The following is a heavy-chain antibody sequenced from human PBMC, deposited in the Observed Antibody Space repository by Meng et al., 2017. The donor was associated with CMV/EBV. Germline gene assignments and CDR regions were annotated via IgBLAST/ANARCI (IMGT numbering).Heavy chain of an antibody. V-gene: IGHV1-2*02. D-gene: IGHD2-2*01. CDR2: INPNSGGT. Sequence: SVKVSCKASGYTFTGYYMHWVRQAPGQGLEWMGWINPNSGGTNYAQKFQGRVTMTRDTSISTAYMELSRLRSDDTAVYYCARGNSPEHTEDIVVVPAARAGGYYGMDVWGQGTTVTVSS. CDR1: GYTFTGYY. CDR3: ARGNSPEHTEDIVVVPAARAGGYYGMDV. J-gene: IGHJ6*02.